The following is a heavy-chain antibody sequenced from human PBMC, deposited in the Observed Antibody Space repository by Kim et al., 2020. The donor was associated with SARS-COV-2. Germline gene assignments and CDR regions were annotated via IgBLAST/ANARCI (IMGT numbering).Heavy chain of an antibody. J-gene: IGHJ5*02. D-gene: IGHD2-21*02. Sequence: GGSLRLSCAASGFTFSTYILSWVRQAPGKGLECISVINPAGDKAYYADSVEGRFSVSRDNSKNTQFLEMSSLRTEDTAVYYCAPTGLPWGQGTMVTVSS. CDR3: APTGLP. V-gene: IGHV3-23*03. CDR1: GFTFSTYI. CDR2: INPAGDKA.